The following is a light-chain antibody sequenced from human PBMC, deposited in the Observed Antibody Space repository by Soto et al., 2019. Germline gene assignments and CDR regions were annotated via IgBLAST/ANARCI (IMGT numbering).Light chain of an antibody. CDR3: SSYTSGSTRVV. Sequence: QSVLTQPASVSGSPGQSITISCTGTSSDVGGYKYFSWYQQHPGKAPKLMIYEVSNRPSGVSYRFSGSKSGSTASLTISGLQAEDEADYYCSSYTSGSTRVVFGGGTKLTAL. CDR1: SSDVGGYKY. J-gene: IGLJ2*01. V-gene: IGLV2-14*01. CDR2: EVS.